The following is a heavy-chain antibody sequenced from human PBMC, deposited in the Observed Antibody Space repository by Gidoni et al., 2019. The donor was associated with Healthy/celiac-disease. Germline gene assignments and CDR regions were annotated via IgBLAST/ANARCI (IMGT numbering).Heavy chain of an antibody. V-gene: IGHV4-39*01. D-gene: IGHD2-15*01. J-gene: IGHJ5*02. CDR2: IYYSGST. CDR1: GGSISSSRYY. CDR3: ARHSVVVAADFNWFDP. Sequence: QLQLQESGPGLVKPSETLSLTCTVSGGSISSSRYYWGWIRQPPGKGLEWIGSIYYSGSTYYNPSLKSRVTISVDTSKNQFSLKLSSVTAADTAVYYCARHSVVVAADFNWFDPWGQGTLVTVSS.